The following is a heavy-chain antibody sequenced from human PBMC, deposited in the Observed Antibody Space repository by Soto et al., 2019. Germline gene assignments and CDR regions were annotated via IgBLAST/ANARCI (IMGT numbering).Heavy chain of an antibody. CDR2: IWYDGSNK. V-gene: IGHV3-33*01. D-gene: IGHD7-27*01. J-gene: IGHJ3*02. CDR1: GFTFSSYG. CDR3: ARDRAPIWGDAFDI. Sequence: GGSLRLSCAASGFTFSSYGMHWVRQAPSKGLEWVAVIWYDGSNKYYADSVRGRLTISKGNSKNTLYLQMNSLRAEDTAVYYCARDRAPIWGDAFDIWGQGTMVTVSS.